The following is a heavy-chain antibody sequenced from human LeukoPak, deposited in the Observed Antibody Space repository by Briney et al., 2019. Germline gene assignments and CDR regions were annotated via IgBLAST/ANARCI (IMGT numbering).Heavy chain of an antibody. CDR1: GYTFTDYY. Sequence: SLKVSCMASGYTFTDYYIHWVRQAPGQRFEWMGWINTKSGATHYVERFQGRVTMTTDTSISTAYMELTRLTSDDTATYYCARRGSYYDYWGQGTLVTVSS. J-gene: IGHJ4*02. CDR2: INTKSGAT. D-gene: IGHD3-10*01. CDR3: ARRGSYYDY. V-gene: IGHV1-2*02.